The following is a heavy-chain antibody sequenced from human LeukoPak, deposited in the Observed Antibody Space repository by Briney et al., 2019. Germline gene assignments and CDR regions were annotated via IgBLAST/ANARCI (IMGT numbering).Heavy chain of an antibody. CDR1: GGSISSYY. Sequence: SETLSLTCTVSGGSISSYYWSWIRQPPGKGLEWIGYIYYSGSTNYNPSLKSRVTISVDTSKNQFSLKLSSVTAADTAVYYCASSEGYYYYYYMDVWGKGSTVTVSS. V-gene: IGHV4-59*01. CDR2: IYYSGST. J-gene: IGHJ6*03. CDR3: ASSEGYYYYYYMDV.